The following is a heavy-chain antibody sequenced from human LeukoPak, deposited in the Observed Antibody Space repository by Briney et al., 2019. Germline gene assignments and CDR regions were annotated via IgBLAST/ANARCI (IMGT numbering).Heavy chain of an antibody. D-gene: IGHD2-21*01. CDR1: GFSLRTSGMC. J-gene: IGHJ4*02. V-gene: IGHV2-70*11. CDR3: ARTSQHAIGPTDFDY. Sequence: ESGPTLVKPIQTLTLTCTFSGFSLRTSGMCVSWIRQPPGKALEWLARIDWDDDKYYSTSLKTRLTISKDTSKNQVVLTMTNMDPVDTATYYCARTSQHAIGPTDFDYWGQGTLVTVSS. CDR2: IDWDDDK.